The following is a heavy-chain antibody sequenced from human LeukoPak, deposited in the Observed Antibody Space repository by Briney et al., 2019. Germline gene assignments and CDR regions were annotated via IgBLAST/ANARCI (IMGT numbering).Heavy chain of an antibody. CDR1: GGSVSSSSYY. CDR3: ARGQWLVPLDF. CDR2: IFYSETT. Sequence: SETLSLTCTVSGGSVSSSSYYWGWIRQPPGKGLEWIGSIFYSETTYYSPSLKSRITISVDTSTNQFSLMLSSVTAADTAVYFCARGQWLVPLDFWGQGILVTVSS. D-gene: IGHD6-19*01. J-gene: IGHJ4*02. V-gene: IGHV4-39*01.